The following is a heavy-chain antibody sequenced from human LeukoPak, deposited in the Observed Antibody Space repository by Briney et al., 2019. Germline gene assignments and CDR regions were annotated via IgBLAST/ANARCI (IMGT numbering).Heavy chain of an antibody. J-gene: IGHJ5*02. CDR2: MNPNSGNT. V-gene: IGHV1-8*01. Sequence: ASVKVSCKASGYTFTSYDINWVRQATGQGLEWMGWMNPNSGNTGYAQKFQGRVTMTRNTSISTAYMELSSLRSEDTAVYYCARGRRYCSGGSCYSFSFDPWGQGTLVTVSS. D-gene: IGHD2-15*01. CDR1: GYTFTSYD. CDR3: ARGRRYCSGGSCYSFSFDP.